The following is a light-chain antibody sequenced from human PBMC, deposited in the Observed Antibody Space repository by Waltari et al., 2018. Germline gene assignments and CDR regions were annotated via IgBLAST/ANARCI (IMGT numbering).Light chain of an antibody. J-gene: IGLJ2*01. CDR1: SSDVGGYDY. Sequence: QSALTQPASVSGSPGQSITISCTGTSSDVGGYDYVSWYQQHPGKAPKLMIYDVSNRPSVVSNRFSGSKSGNTASLTISGLQAEDEADYYCSSYTSSIHVVFGDGTKLAVL. CDR2: DVS. CDR3: SSYTSSIHVV. V-gene: IGLV2-14*03.